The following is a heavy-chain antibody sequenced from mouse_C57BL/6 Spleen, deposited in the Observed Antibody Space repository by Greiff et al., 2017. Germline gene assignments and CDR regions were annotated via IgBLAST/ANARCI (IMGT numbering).Heavy chain of an antibody. CDR1: GFSLTSYG. CDR2: IWSGGST. D-gene: IGHD1-1*01. Sequence: VQLQQSGPGLVQPSQSLSITCTVSGFSLTSYGVHWVRQSPGKGLEWLGVIWSGGSTDYNAAFISRLSISKDNSKSQVFFKMNSLQADDTAIYYCARNFPHYYGSSLYYYAMDYWGQGTSVTVSS. V-gene: IGHV2-2*01. J-gene: IGHJ4*01. CDR3: ARNFPHYYGSSLYYYAMDY.